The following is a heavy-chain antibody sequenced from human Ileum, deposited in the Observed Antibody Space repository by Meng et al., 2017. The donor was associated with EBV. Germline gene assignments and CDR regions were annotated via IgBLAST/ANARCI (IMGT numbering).Heavy chain of an antibody. Sequence: MTLKESGPTLVKPTPTLTLTCTFSGFSLNTGGMAVSWIRQPPGKALEWLALIYWDDDKRYSPSLKTRLTITKDTSKNQVVLTMTNMDPVDTATYYCARRSFAAGSPNYWGQGTLVTVSS. CDR2: IYWDDDK. V-gene: IGHV2-5*02. CDR1: GFSLNTGGMA. D-gene: IGHD3-10*01. J-gene: IGHJ4*02. CDR3: ARRSFAAGSPNY.